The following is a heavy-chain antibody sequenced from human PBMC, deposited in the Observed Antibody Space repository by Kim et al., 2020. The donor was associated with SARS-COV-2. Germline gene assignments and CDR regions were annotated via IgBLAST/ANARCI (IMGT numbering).Heavy chain of an antibody. J-gene: IGHJ4*02. CDR1: GFTFSRHW. Sequence: GGSLRLSCAASGFTFSRHWMLWVRQAPGKRLVWVSRINSDGTSTTYADSVKGRFTISRDNAKNTVYLQMNSLRAEDTAVYYCTRGGEVSRPSGSYGDCWGQGTLVTVSS. CDR2: INSDGTST. D-gene: IGHD1-26*01. CDR3: TRGGEVSRPSGSYGDC. V-gene: IGHV3-74*01.